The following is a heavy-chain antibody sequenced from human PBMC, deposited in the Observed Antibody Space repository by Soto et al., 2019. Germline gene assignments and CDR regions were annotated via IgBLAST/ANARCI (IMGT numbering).Heavy chain of an antibody. CDR2: IYHSGST. D-gene: IGHD3-3*01. V-gene: IGHV4-31*03. CDR1: GGSISSGGYY. CDR3: ARRGGPKGFWSGYYLDY. J-gene: IGHJ4*02. Sequence: SETLSLTCTVSGGSISSGGYYWSWIRQHPGKGLEWIGYIYHSGSTNYNPSLKSRVTISVDKSKNQFSLKLSSVTAADTAVYYCARRGGPKGFWSGYYLDYWGQGTLVTVSS.